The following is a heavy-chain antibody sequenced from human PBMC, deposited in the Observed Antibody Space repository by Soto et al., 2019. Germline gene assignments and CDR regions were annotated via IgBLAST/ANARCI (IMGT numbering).Heavy chain of an antibody. D-gene: IGHD6-19*01. J-gene: IGHJ4*02. Sequence: SQTLSLTCAISGDSVSSNTAAWSWIRSSPSRGLEWLGRTYYRSNWRHDYAVSVKSRITVNPDTSKNHFSLQLNSVTPDDTAVYYCARGVAGSGFDLWGQGTLVTV. V-gene: IGHV6-1*01. CDR3: ARGVAGSGFDL. CDR2: TYYRSNWRH. CDR1: GDSVSSNTAA.